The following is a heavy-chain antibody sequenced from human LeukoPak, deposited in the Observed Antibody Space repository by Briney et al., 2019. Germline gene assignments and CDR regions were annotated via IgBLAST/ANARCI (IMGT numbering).Heavy chain of an antibody. J-gene: IGHJ6*03. V-gene: IGHV3-23*01. CDR1: GFTFSSYA. CDR3: AKDSDYYYYMDV. CDR2: VSGSGGST. Sequence: GGSLRLSCAASGFTFSSYAMTWVRQATGKGLEWVSTVSGSGGSTYYADSVKGRFTISRDNSKNTLYLQMNSLGAEDTAVYYCAKDSDYYYYMDVWGKGTTVTVSS.